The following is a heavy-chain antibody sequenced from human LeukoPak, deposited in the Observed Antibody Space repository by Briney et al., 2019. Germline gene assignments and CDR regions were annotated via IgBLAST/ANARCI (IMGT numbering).Heavy chain of an antibody. V-gene: IGHV3-21*04. D-gene: IGHD1-1*01. J-gene: IGHJ6*03. CDR3: AREGTGRYYYYYYVDV. CDR2: ISTSSSYT. Sequence: GGSLRLSCAASGITFSSYSMNWVRQAPGKGLEWVSFISTSSSYTYYADSVKGRFTISRDNAKNSLYLQMNSLRVEDTAVYYCAREGTGRYYYYYYVDVWGKGTTVTISS. CDR1: GITFSSYS.